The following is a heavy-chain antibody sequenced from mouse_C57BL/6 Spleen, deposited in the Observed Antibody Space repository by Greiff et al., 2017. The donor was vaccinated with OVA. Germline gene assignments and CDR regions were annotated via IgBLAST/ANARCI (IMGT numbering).Heavy chain of an antibody. CDR1: GYTFTSYG. Sequence: VQLVESGAELARPGASVKLSCKASGYTFTSYGISWVKQRTGQGLEWIGEIYPRSGNTYYNEKFKGKATLTADKSSSTAYMELRSLTSEDAAVYFCARWGTTRYFDVWGTGTTVTVSS. CDR3: ARWGTTRYFDV. CDR2: IYPRSGNT. J-gene: IGHJ1*03. V-gene: IGHV1-81*01. D-gene: IGHD1-1*01.